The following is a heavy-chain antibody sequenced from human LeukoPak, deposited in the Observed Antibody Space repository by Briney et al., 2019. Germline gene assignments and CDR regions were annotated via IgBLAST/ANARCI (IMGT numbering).Heavy chain of an antibody. CDR2: IHPSTVNP. CDR1: GYTFTSYY. CDR3: ARAFQSLGGLSLPDY. D-gene: IGHD3-16*02. Sequence: ASVKVSCKASGYTFTSYYMHWVRQAPGQGLEWMGWIHPSTVNPTYAQGFTGRFVFSLDTSVSTTYLQISGLKAEDTAVYFCARAFQSLGGLSLPDYWGQGTLVTVSS. J-gene: IGHJ4*02. V-gene: IGHV7-4-1*02.